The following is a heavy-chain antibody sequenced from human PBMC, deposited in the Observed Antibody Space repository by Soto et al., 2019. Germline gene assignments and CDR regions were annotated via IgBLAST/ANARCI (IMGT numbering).Heavy chain of an antibody. CDR1: GYTFTSYD. Sequence: QVQLVQSGAEVKKPGASVKVSCKASGYTFTSYDINWVRQAPGQGLEWMGWMNPNSGNTGYAQKFQGRVTRTRNTSISIAYMELRSLRSEDTAVYYGSRVVAVGGTLWGMDVWGQGTTVTVSS. CDR2: MNPNSGNT. J-gene: IGHJ6*02. D-gene: IGHD6-19*01. CDR3: SRVVAVGGTLWGMDV. V-gene: IGHV1-8*01.